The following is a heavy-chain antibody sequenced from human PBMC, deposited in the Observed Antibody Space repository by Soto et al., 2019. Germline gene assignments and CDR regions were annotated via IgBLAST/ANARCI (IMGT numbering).Heavy chain of an antibody. J-gene: IGHJ3*02. CDR2: IKSKTDGGTT. D-gene: IGHD3-16*01. Sequence: GGSLRRSFAASGCPFSNAWMSWVRQAPGKGLECVGRIKSKTDGGTTDYAAPVKGRFTISRDDSKNTLYLQMNSLKTEDTAVYYCISIMITFGGVDAFDIWGQVTMVTVSS. V-gene: IGHV3-15*01. CDR3: ISIMITFGGVDAFDI. CDR1: GCPFSNAW.